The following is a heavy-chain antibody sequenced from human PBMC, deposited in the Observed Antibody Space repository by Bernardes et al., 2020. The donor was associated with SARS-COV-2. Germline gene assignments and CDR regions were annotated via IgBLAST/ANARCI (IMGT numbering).Heavy chain of an antibody. V-gene: IGHV3-21*01. J-gene: IGHJ4*02. CDR3: ATRPNHRGAEGY. CDR2: ISSSSSYI. CDR1: GFTCSSYS. Sequence: GGSLRLSCAASGFTCSSYSMNWVRQAPGKGLEWVSSISSSSSYIYYADSVKGRFTISRDNAKNSLYLQMNSLRAEDTAVYYCATRPNHRGAEGYWGQGTLVTVSS. D-gene: IGHD3-10*01.